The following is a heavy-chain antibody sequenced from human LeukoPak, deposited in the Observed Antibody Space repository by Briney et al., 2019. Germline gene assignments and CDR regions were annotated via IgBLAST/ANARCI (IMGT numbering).Heavy chain of an antibody. CDR1: GYSFTSYW. D-gene: IGHD3-10*01. V-gene: IGHV5-51*01. J-gene: IGHJ3*02. CDR3: ARPMTRGQGDAFDI. CDR2: IYPADSDT. Sequence: GESLKISCEGSGYSFTSYWIGWVRQMPGKGLEWMGIIYPADSDTRYSPSFQGQVTISADKSISTTYLQWISLKASDTAMYYRARPMTRGQGDAFDIWGQGTMVTVSS.